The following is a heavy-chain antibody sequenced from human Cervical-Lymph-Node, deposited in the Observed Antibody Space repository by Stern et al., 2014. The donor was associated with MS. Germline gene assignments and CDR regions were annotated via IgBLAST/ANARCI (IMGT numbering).Heavy chain of an antibody. V-gene: IGHV4-61*01. Sequence: QVQLQESGPGLVMPSETLSLTCSVSGGSVSSGNYYWSWIRQPPGKGLEWIGYIHNSGSTSYNPSLKSRATISEDTSKNQFSLRLTSVTAADTAVYYCARATYFGGNFDDWGQGTLVTVSS. CDR2: IHNSGST. J-gene: IGHJ4*02. D-gene: IGHD4-23*01. CDR1: GGSVSSGNYY. CDR3: ARATYFGGNFDD.